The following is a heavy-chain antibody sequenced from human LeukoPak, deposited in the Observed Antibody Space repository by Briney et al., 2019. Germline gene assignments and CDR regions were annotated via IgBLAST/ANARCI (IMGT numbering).Heavy chain of an antibody. Sequence: SETLSLTCTVSGDSIYSSSYYWGWIRQPPGKGLEWIGSIYYSGNTYHNPSLKSRVTISVDTSKNQFSLKLNSMTAADTAVYYCARHLTYYDSSGYQVDAFDIWGQGTMVTVSS. J-gene: IGHJ3*02. CDR3: ARHLTYYDSSGYQVDAFDI. D-gene: IGHD3-22*01. CDR2: IYYSGNT. V-gene: IGHV4-39*01. CDR1: GDSIYSSSYY.